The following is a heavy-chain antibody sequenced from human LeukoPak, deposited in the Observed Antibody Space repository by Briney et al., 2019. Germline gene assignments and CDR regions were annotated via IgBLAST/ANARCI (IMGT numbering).Heavy chain of an antibody. J-gene: IGHJ5*02. Sequence: GGSLRLSCAASGFTFSSYSMNWVRQAPGKGLEWVSSISSSSSYIYYADSVKGRFTISRDNSKNTLYLQMNSLRAEDTAVYYCARERGTPPANNWFDPWGQGTLVTVSS. CDR2: ISSSSSYI. CDR3: ARERGTPPANNWFDP. V-gene: IGHV3-21*01. CDR1: GFTFSSYS. D-gene: IGHD1-1*01.